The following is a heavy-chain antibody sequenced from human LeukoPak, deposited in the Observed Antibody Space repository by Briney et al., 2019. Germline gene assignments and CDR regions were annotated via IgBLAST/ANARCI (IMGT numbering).Heavy chain of an antibody. CDR1: GGSISSYY. J-gene: IGHJ4*02. CDR3: ARGLGFGELLFYFDY. Sequence: PSETLSLTCTVSGGSISSYYWSWIRQPPGKGLGWIGYIYYSGSTNYNPSLKSRVTISVDTSKNQFSLKLSSVTAADTAVYYCARGLGFGELLFYFDYWGQGTLVTVSS. V-gene: IGHV4-59*01. CDR2: IYYSGST. D-gene: IGHD3-10*01.